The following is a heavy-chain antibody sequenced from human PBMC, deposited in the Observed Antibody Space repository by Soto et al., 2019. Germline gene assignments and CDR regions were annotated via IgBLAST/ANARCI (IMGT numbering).Heavy chain of an antibody. CDR2: IYANGNA. Sequence: QAQLQESGPGLVKPSETLSLTCSVSGGSFFSYSWTWIRQPAGKGLEWIGRIYANGNANYNPSLKSRVTMSADTSKNQFSLRLRSVTAADTAVYYCARGVRDGYYGMDVWGPGATVTVSS. V-gene: IGHV4-4*07. CDR3: ARGVRDGYYGMDV. J-gene: IGHJ6*02. CDR1: GGSFFSYS. D-gene: IGHD3-16*02.